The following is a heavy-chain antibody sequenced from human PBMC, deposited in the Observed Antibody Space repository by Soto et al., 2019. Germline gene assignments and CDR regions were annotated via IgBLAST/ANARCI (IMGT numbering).Heavy chain of an antibody. CDR3: AKARDQQWVRLPFDY. CDR1: GFFFSSYT. CDR2: FSATSENT. Sequence: EVQLLESGGGLVQPGGSLRLSCVGSGFFFSSYTMTWVRQAPGKGLEWVSSFSATSENTYYADSVRGRFTISRDNSKNTRFLQMNRLTAEDTAMYYCAKARDQQWVRLPFDYGGQGILVIVSS. J-gene: IGHJ4*02. V-gene: IGHV3-23*01. D-gene: IGHD6-19*01.